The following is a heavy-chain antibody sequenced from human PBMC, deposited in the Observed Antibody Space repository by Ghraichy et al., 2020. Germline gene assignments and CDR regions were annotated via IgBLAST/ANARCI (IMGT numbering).Heavy chain of an antibody. D-gene: IGHD6-13*01. CDR2: INAGNGNT. V-gene: IGHV1-3*01. Sequence: ASVKVSCKASGYTFTSYAMHWVRQAPGQRLEWMGWINAGNGNTKYSQKFQGRVTITRDTSASTAYMELSSLRSEDTAVYYCAALGQQLVHPFTYFDYWGQGTLVTVSS. J-gene: IGHJ4*02. CDR3: AALGQQLVHPFTYFDY. CDR1: GYTFTSYA.